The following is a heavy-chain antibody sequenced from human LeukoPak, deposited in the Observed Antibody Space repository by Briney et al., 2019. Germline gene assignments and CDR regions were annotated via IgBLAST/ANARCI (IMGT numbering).Heavy chain of an antibody. CDR1: GFTFRNHG. V-gene: IGHV3-23*01. CDR2: ISPSGDIK. J-gene: IGHJ4*02. CDR3: EKDDAWLRFGE. D-gene: IGHD3-10*01. Sequence: GGSLRLSCAASGFTFRNHGMNWVRQAPGKGLEWVSGISPSGDIKYYADSVKGRFTISRDNSKNTLCLEVISLTGEDTAVYYCEKDDAWLRFGEWSQGTLVTVSS.